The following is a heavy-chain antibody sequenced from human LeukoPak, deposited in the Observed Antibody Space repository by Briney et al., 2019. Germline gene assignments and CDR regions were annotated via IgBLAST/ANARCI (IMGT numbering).Heavy chain of an antibody. V-gene: IGHV3-23*01. CDR3: AKNYEPGRGVPHGMDV. D-gene: IGHD3-10*01. J-gene: IGHJ6*02. CDR2: FGVGTGAIT. CDR1: GFTFSSYA. Sequence: PGGSLRLSCAASGFTFSSYAMRWVRQAPGKGLEWVSAFGVGTGAITIYADSVKGRFTISRDDSKSTLYLQMNSLRAEDTAIYYCAKNYEPGRGVPHGMDVWGQGTTVTVSS.